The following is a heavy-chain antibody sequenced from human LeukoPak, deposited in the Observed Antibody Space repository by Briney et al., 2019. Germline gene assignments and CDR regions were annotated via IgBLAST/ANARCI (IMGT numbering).Heavy chain of an antibody. CDR3: ARDSITMVRGVRPNWFDP. J-gene: IGHJ5*02. Sequence: ASVKVSCKASGYTFIDYYMHLVRQAPGQGLEWMGWINPKSGGTNYAQNFQGRVTMTRNTSISTAYMELSRLRSDDTAVYYCARDSITMVRGVRPNWFDPWGQGTLVTVSS. D-gene: IGHD3-10*01. V-gene: IGHV1-2*02. CDR1: GYTFIDYY. CDR2: INPKSGGT.